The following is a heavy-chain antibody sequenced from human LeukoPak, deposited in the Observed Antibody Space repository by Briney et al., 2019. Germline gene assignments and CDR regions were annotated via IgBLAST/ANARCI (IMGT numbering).Heavy chain of an antibody. Sequence: PSGTLSLTCVVSGGSISSNNWWSWVRQPPGKGLEWIGEIFHSGSTNYIPSLKSRVTISVDKSKNQFSLRLSSVTAADTAVYYCARVLSGSNFDSWGHGTLVTVSS. CDR2: IFHSGST. J-gene: IGHJ4*01. CDR3: ARVLSGSNFDS. CDR1: GGSISSNNW. D-gene: IGHD3-22*01. V-gene: IGHV4-4*02.